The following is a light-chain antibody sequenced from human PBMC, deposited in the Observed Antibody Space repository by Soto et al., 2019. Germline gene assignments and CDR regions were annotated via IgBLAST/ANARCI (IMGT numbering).Light chain of an antibody. J-gene: IGLJ2*01. Sequence: QSVLTQPPSASGTPGQRVTISCSGSNSNIGSNNANWYRQLAGTVPKLLIYGYNQRPSGVPDRFSGSQSGTSASLAISGLQSEDEADYYCAVWDDSLNGVLFGGGTKLTVL. V-gene: IGLV1-44*01. CDR3: AVWDDSLNGVL. CDR2: GYN. CDR1: NSNIGSNN.